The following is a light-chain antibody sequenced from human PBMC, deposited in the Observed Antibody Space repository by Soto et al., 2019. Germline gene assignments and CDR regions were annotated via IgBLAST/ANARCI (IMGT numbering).Light chain of an antibody. CDR3: CSYAGSSTSWV. V-gene: IGLV2-23*01. CDR1: SSDAGNYNF. Sequence: QSALTQPASVSGSPGQSITISCTGTSSDAGNYNFVSWYQQHPGKAPKVISYEDSTRPSGVSNRISGSKSGNTASLTISGLQAEDEADYYCCSYAGSSTSWVFGGGTKLTVL. CDR2: EDS. J-gene: IGLJ3*02.